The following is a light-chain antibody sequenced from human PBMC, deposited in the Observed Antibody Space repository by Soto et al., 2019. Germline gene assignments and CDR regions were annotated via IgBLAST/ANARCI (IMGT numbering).Light chain of an antibody. Sequence: QSALTQPPSASGSPGQSVTISCTGTSSDVGAYNYVSWCQHHPGKAPKLMVYEVNKRPSGVPDRFSGSKSGNTASLTVSGLQAEDEADYYCTSHAGTINFPYIFGTGTKLTVL. CDR2: EVN. J-gene: IGLJ1*01. CDR1: SSDVGAYNY. V-gene: IGLV2-8*01. CDR3: TSHAGTINFPYI.